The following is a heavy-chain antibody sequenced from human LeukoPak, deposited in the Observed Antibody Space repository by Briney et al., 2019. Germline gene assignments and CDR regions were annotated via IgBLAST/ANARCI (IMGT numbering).Heavy chain of an antibody. CDR1: GYTFTSHG. CDR2: ISAYNGIT. V-gene: IGHV1-18*01. Sequence: GASVKVSCKASGYTFTSHGISWVRQAPGQGLEWMGWISAYNGITDYARKLQGRVTMTTDTSTSTAYMELRSLSSDDTAVYYCAKDRELRIAAAGIVDYWGQGTLVTVSS. J-gene: IGHJ4*02. D-gene: IGHD6-13*01. CDR3: AKDRELRIAAAGIVDY.